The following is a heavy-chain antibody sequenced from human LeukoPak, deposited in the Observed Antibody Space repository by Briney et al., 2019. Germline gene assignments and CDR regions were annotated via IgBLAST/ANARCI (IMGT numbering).Heavy chain of an antibody. V-gene: IGHV4-59*08. Sequence: SETLSLTCTVSGGSISPLYWSWIRQPPGKGLEWIGYIYYTGSTKYNSSLKSRVTISIDTSKNQFSLKLSSVTAADTAVYYCARARRMDNFDYWGQGTLVTVSS. J-gene: IGHJ4*02. CDR3: ARARRMDNFDY. D-gene: IGHD3/OR15-3a*01. CDR1: GGSISPLY. CDR2: IYYTGST.